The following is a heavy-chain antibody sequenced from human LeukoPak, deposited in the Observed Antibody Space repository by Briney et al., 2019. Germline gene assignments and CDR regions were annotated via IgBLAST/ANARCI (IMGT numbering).Heavy chain of an antibody. Sequence: SETLSLTCTVSGGSISSYYWSWIRQPPGKGLEWIGYIYYSGTTNYNPSLKSRVTISVDKSKNQCSLKLSSVTPADTAVYYCARRSHDAFDIWGQGTMVTVSS. CDR1: GGSISSYY. CDR3: ARRSHDAFDI. J-gene: IGHJ3*02. V-gene: IGHV4-59*01. CDR2: IYYSGTT.